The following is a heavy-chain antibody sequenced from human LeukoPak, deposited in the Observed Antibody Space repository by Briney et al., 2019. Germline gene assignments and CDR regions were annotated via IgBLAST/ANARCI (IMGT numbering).Heavy chain of an antibody. D-gene: IGHD6-13*01. Sequence: SETLSLTCAVSGGSISSGGYSWSWIRQPPGKGLEWIGYIYHSGSTYYNPSLKSRVTISVDRSKNQFSLKLSSVTAADTAVYYCARDGAAGAVDYWGRGTLVTVSS. CDR1: GGSISSGGYS. CDR2: IYHSGST. J-gene: IGHJ4*02. V-gene: IGHV4-30-2*01. CDR3: ARDGAAGAVDY.